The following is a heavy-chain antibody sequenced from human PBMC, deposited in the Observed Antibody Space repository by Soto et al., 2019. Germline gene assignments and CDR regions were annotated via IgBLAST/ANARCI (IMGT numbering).Heavy chain of an antibody. CDR2: IKQAGSDQ. CDR3: ARDTTGILDY. V-gene: IGHV3-7*01. J-gene: IGHJ4*02. CDR1: GFNLDHYW. D-gene: IGHD1-1*01. Sequence: GRSMRLSFAASGFNLDHYWLAWVRQAPGKGLESVANIKQAGSDQNYVDSVKVRFTISRHNAKNSLYLQMNRLRAEDSAVYSCARDTTGILDYWGQGTLVTVSS.